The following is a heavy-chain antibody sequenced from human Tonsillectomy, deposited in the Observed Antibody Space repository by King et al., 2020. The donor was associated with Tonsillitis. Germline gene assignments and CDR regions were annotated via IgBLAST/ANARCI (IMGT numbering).Heavy chain of an antibody. CDR3: AKDRHAGMGGMNV. D-gene: IGHD3-10*01. Sequence: QLVQSGGGVVQPGRSLRLSCAASGFTFISYGMHWVRQAPGKGLEWVVVISYDGSKKYHADSVEGRFTISRDNSKNTLYLQMNSLRAEDTAVYYCAKDRHAGMGGMNVWGQGTTVTVSS. CDR1: GFTFISYG. CDR2: ISYDGSKK. V-gene: IGHV3-30*18. J-gene: IGHJ6*02.